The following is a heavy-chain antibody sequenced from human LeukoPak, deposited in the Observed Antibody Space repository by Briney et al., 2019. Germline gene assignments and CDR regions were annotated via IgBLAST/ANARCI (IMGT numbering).Heavy chain of an antibody. CDR1: GYTFTGHY. CDR2: IIPIFGTA. Sequence: SVKVSCKASGYTFTGHYMYWVRQAPGQGLEWMGGIIPIFGTANYAQKFQGRVTITADESTSTAYMELSSLRSEDTAVYYCASSQPEYFQHWGQGTLVTVSS. J-gene: IGHJ1*01. CDR3: ASSQPEYFQH. V-gene: IGHV1-69*13.